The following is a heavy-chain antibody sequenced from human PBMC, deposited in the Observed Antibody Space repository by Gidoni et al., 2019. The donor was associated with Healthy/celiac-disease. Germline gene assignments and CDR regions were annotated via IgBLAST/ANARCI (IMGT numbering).Heavy chain of an antibody. CDR1: GGSISSSNW. V-gene: IGHV4-4*02. CDR2: IYHSGST. J-gene: IGHJ3*02. Sequence: QVQLQESGPGLVKPSGTLSLTCAVSGGSISSSNWWSWVRQPPGKGLECVGEIYHSGSTNYNPSLKSRVTMSVDKSKNQFSLKLSSVTAADTAVYYCATGRAVAASGAFDIWGQGTMVTVSS. CDR3: ATGRAVAASGAFDI. D-gene: IGHD6-19*01.